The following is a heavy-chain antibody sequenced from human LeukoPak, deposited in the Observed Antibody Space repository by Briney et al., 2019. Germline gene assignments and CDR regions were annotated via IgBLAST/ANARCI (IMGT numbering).Heavy chain of an antibody. D-gene: IGHD4-11*01. Sequence: PSKTLSLTCTVSGASIGSDDYYWGWIRQPPGKGLEWIGSIFYSGSTYYNPSLRSRVTISVDTSKNQFSLKVSSVATADTAVYYCARLYSDYNYYFDSWGQGTLVTVSS. J-gene: IGHJ4*02. V-gene: IGHV4-39*01. CDR3: ARLYSDYNYYFDS. CDR2: IFYSGST. CDR1: GASIGSDDYY.